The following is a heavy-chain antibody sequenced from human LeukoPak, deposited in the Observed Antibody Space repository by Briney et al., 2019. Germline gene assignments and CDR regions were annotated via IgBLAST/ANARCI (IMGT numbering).Heavy chain of an antibody. J-gene: IGHJ3*02. CDR3: ASLISEMAIPRGAFDI. D-gene: IGHD5-24*01. CDR2: IYYSGST. V-gene: IGHV4-39*01. Sequence: SETLSLTCTVSGGSISSSSYSWGWIRQPPGKGLEWIGSIYYSGSTYYNPSLKSRVTISVDTSKNQFSLKLSSVTAADTAVYYCASLISEMAIPRGAFDIWGQGTMVTVSS. CDR1: GGSISSSSYS.